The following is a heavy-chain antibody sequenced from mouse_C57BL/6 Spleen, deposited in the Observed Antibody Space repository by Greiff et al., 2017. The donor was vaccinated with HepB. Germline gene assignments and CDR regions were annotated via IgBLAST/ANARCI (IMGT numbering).Heavy chain of an antibody. D-gene: IGHD2-2*01. V-gene: IGHV5-16*01. CDR2: INYDGSST. CDR1: GFTFSDYY. Sequence: EVNVVESEGGLVQPGSSMKLSCTASGFTFSDYYMAWVRQVPEKGLEWVANINYDGSSTYYLDSLKSRFIISRDNAKNILYLQMSSLKSEDTATYYCAREGGTMVTTRYAMDYWGQGTSVTVSS. CDR3: AREGGTMVTTRYAMDY. J-gene: IGHJ4*01.